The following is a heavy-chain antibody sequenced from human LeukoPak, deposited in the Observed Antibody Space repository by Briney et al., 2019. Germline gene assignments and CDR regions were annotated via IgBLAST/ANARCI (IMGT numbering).Heavy chain of an antibody. D-gene: IGHD5-24*01. V-gene: IGHV3-21*01. CDR3: ARDSGWLQFDYFDY. J-gene: IGHJ4*02. CDR1: GFIFSSYS. Sequence: PGGSLRLSCAGSGFIFSSYSMNWVRQAPGKGLEWVSSISTTSSYTYYADSVKGRFTISRDNAKNSLSLQMNSLRAEDTAVYYCARDSGWLQFDYFDYWGQGTLVTVSS. CDR2: ISTTSSYT.